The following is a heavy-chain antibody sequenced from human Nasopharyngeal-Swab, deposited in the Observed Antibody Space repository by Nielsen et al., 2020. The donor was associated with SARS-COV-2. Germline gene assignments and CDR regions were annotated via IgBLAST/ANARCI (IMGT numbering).Heavy chain of an antibody. D-gene: IGHD3-3*01. CDR1: GFTFSSYS. CDR2: IKQDGSEK. CDR3: ARGRDFWSGYYLDY. J-gene: IGHJ4*02. Sequence: GESLKISCAASGFTFSSYSMNWVRQAPGKGLEWVANIKQDGSEKYYVDSVKGRFTISRDNAKNSLYLQMNSLRAEDTAVYYCARGRDFWSGYYLDYWGQGTLVTVSS. V-gene: IGHV3-7*04.